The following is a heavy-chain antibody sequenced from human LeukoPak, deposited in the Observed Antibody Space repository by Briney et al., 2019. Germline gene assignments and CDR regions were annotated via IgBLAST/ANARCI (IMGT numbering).Heavy chain of an antibody. CDR2: ISGSAGST. Sequence: PGGSLRLSCAASGFAFSSCAMSWVRQAPGKGLEWVSGISGSAGSTNYADSVKGRYTISRDNSKNTLYLQMNSLSAEDTAVYYCAKDYVSGDGYWDFDYWGQGTLVTVSS. D-gene: IGHD5-24*01. CDR3: AKDYVSGDGYWDFDY. CDR1: GFAFSSCA. V-gene: IGHV3-23*01. J-gene: IGHJ4*02.